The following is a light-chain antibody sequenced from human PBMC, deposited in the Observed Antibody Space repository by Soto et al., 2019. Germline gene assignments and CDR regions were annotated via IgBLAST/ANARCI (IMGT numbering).Light chain of an antibody. V-gene: IGKV1-13*02. CDR2: YAS. CDR1: QGLNSA. J-gene: IGKJ4*01. Sequence: AIQLTQSPSFLSASIGDRVTITCRASQGLNSALAWYQQKPGKPPKLLIYYASTLESGVPSRFSGSGSGADFTLAISSLQPEDFATYFCQQYRTYPTFGGGTKVEIK. CDR3: QQYRTYPT.